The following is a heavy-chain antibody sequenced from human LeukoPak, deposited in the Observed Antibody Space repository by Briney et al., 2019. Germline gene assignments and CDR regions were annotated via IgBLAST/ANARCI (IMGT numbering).Heavy chain of an antibody. V-gene: IGHV3-30*02. CDR2: IRYDGSNE. J-gene: IGHJ5*02. Sequence: GGSLRLSCAASGFILNNYGMHWGRQVPGKGLEWVAYIRYDGSNEYNRDSVKGRLTISTDNSENMVYLQMNSLRADDTAVYYCAKDLGITMIRGAMEFDPWAQGTLVTVSS. CDR1: GFILNNYG. CDR3: AKDLGITMIRGAMEFDP. D-gene: IGHD3-10*01.